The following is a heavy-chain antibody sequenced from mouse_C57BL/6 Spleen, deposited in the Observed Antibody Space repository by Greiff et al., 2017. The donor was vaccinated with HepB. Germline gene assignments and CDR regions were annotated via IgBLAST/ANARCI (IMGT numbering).Heavy chain of an antibody. CDR3: ARGYYGSSYLYYFDY. CDR2: INPGSGGT. V-gene: IGHV1-54*01. Sequence: VQLQQSGAELVRPGTSVKVSCKASGYAFTNYLIEWVKQRPGQGLEWIGVINPGSGGTNYNEKFKGKATLTADKSSSTAYMQLSSLTSEDSAVYFCARGYYGSSYLYYFDYWGQGTTLTVSS. CDR1: GYAFTNYL. D-gene: IGHD1-1*01. J-gene: IGHJ2*01.